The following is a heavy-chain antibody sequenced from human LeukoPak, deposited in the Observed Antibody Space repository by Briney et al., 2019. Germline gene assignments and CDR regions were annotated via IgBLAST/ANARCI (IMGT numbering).Heavy chain of an antibody. CDR3: ATYYYDSSGYYYFDY. D-gene: IGHD3-22*01. J-gene: IGHJ4*02. V-gene: IGHV4-30-4*01. Sequence: PSQTLSLTCTVSGGSISSGDYYWSWIRQPPGKGLEWIGYVYYNGSTYYNPSLKSRVTISVDTSKNQFSLKLSSVTAADTAVYYCATYYYDSSGYYYFDYWGQGTLVTVSS. CDR1: GGSISSGDYY. CDR2: VYYNGST.